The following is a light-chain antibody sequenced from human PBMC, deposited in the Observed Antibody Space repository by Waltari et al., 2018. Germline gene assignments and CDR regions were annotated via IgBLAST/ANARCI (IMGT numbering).Light chain of an antibody. J-gene: IGLJ2*01. CDR3: QLWDSSSDHVL. Sequence: SFVLTQPPSVSVAPGKTARITCGGNNMGSKSGHWYQQKPGQAPVLVIYYDNDRPSGIPERFSGSNSGNTATLTITRVEAGDEAAYYCQLWDSSSDHVLFGGGTKLTVL. CDR1: NMGSKS. CDR2: YDN. V-gene: IGLV3-21*04.